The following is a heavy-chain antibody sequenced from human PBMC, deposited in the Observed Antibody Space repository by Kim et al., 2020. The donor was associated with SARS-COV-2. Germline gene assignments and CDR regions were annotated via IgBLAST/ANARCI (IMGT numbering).Heavy chain of an antibody. Sequence: GGSLRLSCAASGFTFDDYAMHWVRQAPGKGLEWVSGISWNSGSIGYADSVKGRFTISRDNAKNSLYLQMNSLRAEDTALYYCAKGYGSGSYYLFDYWGQGTLVTVSS. CDR3: AKGYGSGSYYLFDY. D-gene: IGHD3-10*01. CDR2: ISWNSGSI. CDR1: GFTFDDYA. J-gene: IGHJ4*02. V-gene: IGHV3-9*01.